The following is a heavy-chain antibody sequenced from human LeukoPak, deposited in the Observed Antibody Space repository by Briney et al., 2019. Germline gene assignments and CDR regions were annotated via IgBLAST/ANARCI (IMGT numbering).Heavy chain of an antibody. Sequence: GGSLRLSCAASGFTFSSYAMSWVRQAPGKGLEWVSAISGSGGSTYYADSVKGRFTISRDNSKNTLCLQMNSLRAEDTAVYYCARVSGWTSHFDYWGQGTLVTVSS. CDR2: ISGSGGST. CDR1: GFTFSSYA. J-gene: IGHJ4*02. D-gene: IGHD6-19*01. V-gene: IGHV3-23*01. CDR3: ARVSGWTSHFDY.